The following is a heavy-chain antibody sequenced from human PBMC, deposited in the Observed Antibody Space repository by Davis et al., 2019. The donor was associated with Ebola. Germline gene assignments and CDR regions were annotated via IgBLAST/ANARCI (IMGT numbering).Heavy chain of an antibody. J-gene: IGHJ4*02. Sequence: GESPKISCAASGFTFSTYLMSWVRQAPGKGLEWVSAISGSGASTYYADSVKGRFTISRDKFKNTLYLQINSLGAEDTAVYYCARAQALAGISYFDYWGQGTLVTVSS. D-gene: IGHD3-10*01. CDR2: ISGSGAST. CDR1: GFTFSTYL. CDR3: ARAQALAGISYFDY. V-gene: IGHV3-23*01.